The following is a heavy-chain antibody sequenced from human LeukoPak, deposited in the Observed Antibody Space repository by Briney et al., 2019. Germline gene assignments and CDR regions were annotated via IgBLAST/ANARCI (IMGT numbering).Heavy chain of an antibody. J-gene: IGHJ4*02. V-gene: IGHV4-39*07. CDR3: ARDRSPTDY. Sequence: SETLSLTCTVSGGSISSSSYYWGWIRQPPGKGLEWIGNIYYSGSTYYNPSLKSRVTISVDTSKNQFSLKLSSVTAADTAVYYCARDRSPTDYWGQGTLVTVSS. CDR2: IYYSGST. CDR1: GGSISSSSYY.